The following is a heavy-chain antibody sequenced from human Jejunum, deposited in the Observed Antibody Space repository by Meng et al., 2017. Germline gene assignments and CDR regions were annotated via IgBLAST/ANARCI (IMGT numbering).Heavy chain of an antibody. J-gene: IGHJ1*01. CDR3: AVWISGRGH. CDR2: ISGSGDNT. CDR1: GFTFSYYY. Sequence: VALWQYGLGLFKHGRHLTLSCATSGFTFSYYYMNWIRQAPGKGPEWVSGISGSGDNTHYADSVKGRFSISRDNAKNMLYLEMNSLRVEDTAIYYCAVWISGRGHWGQGTLVTVSS. V-gene: IGHV3-11*03. D-gene: IGHD5-12*01.